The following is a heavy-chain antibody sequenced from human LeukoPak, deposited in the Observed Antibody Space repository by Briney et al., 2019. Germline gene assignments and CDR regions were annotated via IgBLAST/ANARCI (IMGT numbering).Heavy chain of an antibody. CDR3: ARRVRGDYQSYFDL. CDR2: IYPDHSDT. CDR1: GYSVSIYL. V-gene: IGHV5-51*01. D-gene: IGHD2-21*02. Sequence: GECLRISCKGFGYSVSIYLIGCGRRRPGKGLWWVGLIYPDHSDTHYNPSFVGQVTLSPHKSNGTAYLQWTSLKASHTAMYYCARRVRGDYQSYFDLWGQGTLVTVSS. J-gene: IGHJ4*02.